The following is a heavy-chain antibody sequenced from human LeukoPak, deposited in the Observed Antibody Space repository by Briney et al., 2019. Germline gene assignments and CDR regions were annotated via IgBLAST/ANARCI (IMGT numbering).Heavy chain of an antibody. J-gene: IGHJ6*02. CDR2: INWNSDTK. CDR3: AKDTGGNGAYFYAMDV. D-gene: IGHD4-23*01. V-gene: IGHV3-9*01. CDR1: GFAFHNYA. Sequence: GRSLRLSCVGSGFAFHNYAMHWVRRPPGKGLEWVSAINWNSDTKAYADSVKGRFTISRDRARNSLYLQMDSLRPEDTALYYCAKDTGGNGAYFYAMDVWGQGTSVTVSS.